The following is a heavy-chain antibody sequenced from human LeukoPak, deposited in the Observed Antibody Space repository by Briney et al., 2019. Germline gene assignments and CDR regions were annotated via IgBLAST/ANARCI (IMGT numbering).Heavy chain of an antibody. CDR2: IIPIFGTA. CDR3: ATSPRSGYDYYYYYYMDV. Sequence: ASVKVSCKAPGGTFSSYAISWVRQAPGQGLEWMGGIIPIFGTANYAQKFQGRVTITADESTSTAYMELSSLRSEDTAVYYCATSPRSGYDYYYYYYMDVWGKGTTVTISS. V-gene: IGHV1-69*13. D-gene: IGHD5-12*01. CDR1: GGTFSSYA. J-gene: IGHJ6*03.